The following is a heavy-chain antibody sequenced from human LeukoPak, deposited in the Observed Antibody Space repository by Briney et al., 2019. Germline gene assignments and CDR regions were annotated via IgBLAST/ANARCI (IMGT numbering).Heavy chain of an antibody. CDR1: GGSISNYF. V-gene: IGHV4-59*01. D-gene: IGHD6-13*01. CDR3: ASSSWSTYYYYYGMDV. Sequence: SETLSLTCTVSGGSISNYFWSWIRQPPGKGLEWIGYIYYSGSTNYNPSLKSRVTISVDTSKNQFSLKLSSVTAADTAVYYCASSSWSTYYYYYGMDVWGKGTTVTVSS. J-gene: IGHJ6*04. CDR2: IYYSGST.